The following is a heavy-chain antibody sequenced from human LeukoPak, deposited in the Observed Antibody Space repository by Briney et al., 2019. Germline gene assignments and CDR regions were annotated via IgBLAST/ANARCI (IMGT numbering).Heavy chain of an antibody. CDR1: GGSISSGSYY. V-gene: IGHV4-39*01. Sequence: SETLSLTCTVSGGSISSGSYYWGWIRQSPGKGLEWIGSICYSEKTYYNPSLKSRVTLSVDTSKNQLSLKLSSVTDAETAVYYCARHKDYYYSYMDVWGKGTTVTISS. J-gene: IGHJ6*03. CDR2: ICYSEKT. CDR3: ARHKDYYYSYMDV.